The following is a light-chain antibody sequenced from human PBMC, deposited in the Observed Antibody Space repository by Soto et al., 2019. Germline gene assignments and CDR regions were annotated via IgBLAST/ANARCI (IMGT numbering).Light chain of an antibody. J-gene: IGLJ3*02. CDR3: CSYAGSYSGV. Sequence: QSALTQPRSVSGSPGQSVTISCTGTSSGVGGYNYVSWYQQHPGKAPKLMIYDVSKRPSGVPDRFSGSKSGNTASLTISGLQAEDEGDYYCCSYAGSYSGVFGGGTKLTVL. CDR2: DVS. CDR1: SSGVGGYNY. V-gene: IGLV2-11*02.